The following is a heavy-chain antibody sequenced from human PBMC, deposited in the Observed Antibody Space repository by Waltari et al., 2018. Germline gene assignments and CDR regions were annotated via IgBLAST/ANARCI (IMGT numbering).Heavy chain of an antibody. Sequence: QVQLVQSGAEVKKPGASVKVSCKASGYTFTSYDINWVRQATGQGHEWMGWMNPNSCNTGYAPKFQGRVTITRNTAISTAYMELSSLRSEDTAVYYCARGATYSRSLYRGAEYFQHWGQGTLVTVSS. V-gene: IGHV1-8*03. CDR1: GYTFTSYD. CDR2: MNPNSCNT. D-gene: IGHD6-13*01. CDR3: ARGATYSRSLYRGAEYFQH. J-gene: IGHJ1*01.